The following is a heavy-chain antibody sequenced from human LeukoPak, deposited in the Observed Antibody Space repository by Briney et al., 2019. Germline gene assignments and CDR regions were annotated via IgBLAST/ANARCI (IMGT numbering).Heavy chain of an antibody. CDR3: ARGLDCSSTSCYFGDDAFDI. J-gene: IGHJ3*02. D-gene: IGHD2-2*01. Sequence: SVKVSCKASGGTFSSYAISWVRQAPGQGLEWMGRIIPILGIANYAQKFQGRVTITADKSTSTAYMELSSLRSEDTAVYYCARGLDCSSTSCYFGDDAFDIWGQGTMVTVSS. CDR1: GGTFSSYA. V-gene: IGHV1-69*04. CDR2: IIPILGIA.